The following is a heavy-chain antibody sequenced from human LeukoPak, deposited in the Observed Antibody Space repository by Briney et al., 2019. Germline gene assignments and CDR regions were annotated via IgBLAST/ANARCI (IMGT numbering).Heavy chain of an antibody. CDR2: IYHSGIT. V-gene: IGHV4-59*01. CDR1: GGSFSGYY. CDR3: ARTALFYDFWKGMDV. J-gene: IGHJ6*02. D-gene: IGHD3-3*01. Sequence: SEALSLTCAVYGGSFSGYYWSWIRQPPEKGLEWTGYIYHSGITNYNPSLKSRVNISVDTSKNQFSLKLRSVTAADTAVYYCARTALFYDFWKGMDVWGQGTTVTVSS.